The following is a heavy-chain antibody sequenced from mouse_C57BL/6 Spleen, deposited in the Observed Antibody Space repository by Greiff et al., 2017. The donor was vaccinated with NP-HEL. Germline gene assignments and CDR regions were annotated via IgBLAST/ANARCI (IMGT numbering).Heavy chain of an antibody. J-gene: IGHJ2*01. CDR3: ARRGYYGSSFDY. Sequence: DVKLVESGGDLVKPGGSLKLSCAASGFTFSSYGMSWVRQTPDKRLEWVATISSGGSYTYYPDSVKGRFTISRDNAKNTLYLQMSSLKSEDTAMYYCARRGYYGSSFDYWGQGTTLTVSS. CDR1: GFTFSSYG. D-gene: IGHD1-1*01. CDR2: ISSGGSYT. V-gene: IGHV5-6*02.